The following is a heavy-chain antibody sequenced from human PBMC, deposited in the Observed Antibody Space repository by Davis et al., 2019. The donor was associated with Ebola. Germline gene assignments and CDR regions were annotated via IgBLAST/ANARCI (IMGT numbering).Heavy chain of an antibody. J-gene: IGHJ4*02. V-gene: IGHV4-59*01. CDR2: IYYSGST. CDR1: GGSISSYY. CDR3: ARDGGIAARRGLQGY. Sequence: MPSETLSLTCTVSGGSISSYYWSWIRQPPGKGLEWIGYIYYSGSTNYNPSLKSRVTISVDTSKNQFSLKLSSVTAADTAVYYCARDGGIAARRGLQGYWGQGTLVTVSS. D-gene: IGHD6-6*01.